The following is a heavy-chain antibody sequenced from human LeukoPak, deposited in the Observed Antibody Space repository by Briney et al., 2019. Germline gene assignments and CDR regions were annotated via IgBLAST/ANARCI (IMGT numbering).Heavy chain of an antibody. J-gene: IGHJ6*04. D-gene: IGHD3-9*01. V-gene: IGHV3-53*01. Sequence: GGSLRLSCAASGFTIRSYYMNWVRQAPGKGREWVSIIYGGGITYYADSVKGRFTISRDNPKNNLHLQMHGLRAEDTAVYYCARDCDFLTSYGMDVWGKGTTVIVSS. CDR1: GFTIRSYY. CDR3: ARDCDFLTSYGMDV. CDR2: IYGGGIT.